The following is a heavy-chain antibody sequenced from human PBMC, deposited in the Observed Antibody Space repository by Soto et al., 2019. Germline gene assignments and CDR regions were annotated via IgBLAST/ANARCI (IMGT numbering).Heavy chain of an antibody. CDR1: GRSISSND. Sequence: PXETLSLTFSVSGRSISSNDWSWIRQSPDKGLEWLGYVFYGGTDYNPSLEGRVSMSVETSKSQFSLKMTSVTAADTAVYYCARYRGALHFDAWGQGILVTVSS. J-gene: IGHJ4*02. CDR2: VFYGGT. CDR3: ARYRGALHFDA. V-gene: IGHV4-59*01. D-gene: IGHD3-16*01.